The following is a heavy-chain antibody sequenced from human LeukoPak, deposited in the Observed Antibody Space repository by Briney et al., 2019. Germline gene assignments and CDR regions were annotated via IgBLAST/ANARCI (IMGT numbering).Heavy chain of an antibody. CDR2: IIPIFGTA. V-gene: IGHV1-69*13. J-gene: IGHJ4*02. CDR1: GGTFSSYA. D-gene: IGHD3-10*01. CDR3: ARDVYYGSGSPIYYFDY. Sequence: ASVKVSCKASGGTFSSYAISWVRQAPGQGLERMGGIIPIFGTANYAQKFQGRVTITADESTSTAYMELSSLRSEDTAVYYCARDVYYGSGSPIYYFDYWGQGTLVTVSS.